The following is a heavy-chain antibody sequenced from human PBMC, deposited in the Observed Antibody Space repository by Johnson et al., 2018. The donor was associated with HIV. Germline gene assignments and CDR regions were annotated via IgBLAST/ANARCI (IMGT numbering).Heavy chain of an antibody. CDR2: IWYDGSNK. Sequence: QVQVLESGGGVVQPGRSLRLSCAASGFTFSSYGMHWVRQAPGKGLEWVAVIWYDGSNKDYADSVKGRFTASRDNSRNTLYLQMHSLRPDDTAVYYCAKIGLDAFEIWGQGTMVTVSS. CDR1: GFTFSSYG. V-gene: IGHV3-33*06. CDR3: AKIGLDAFEI. J-gene: IGHJ3*02.